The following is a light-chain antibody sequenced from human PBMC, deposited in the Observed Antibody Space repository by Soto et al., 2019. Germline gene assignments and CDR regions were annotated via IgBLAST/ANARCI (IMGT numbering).Light chain of an antibody. CDR1: RSDVGGYNY. J-gene: IGLJ1*01. CDR3: CSYAGSPYV. CDR2: DVS. V-gene: IGLV2-11*01. Sequence: QSALTQPRSVSGSPGQSVTISCTGTRSDVGGYNYVSWYQQHPGKAPKLIIYDVSKRPSGVPGRFSGSKSGNTASLTISGLQAEDEADYYCCSYAGSPYVFGTGTKLTVL.